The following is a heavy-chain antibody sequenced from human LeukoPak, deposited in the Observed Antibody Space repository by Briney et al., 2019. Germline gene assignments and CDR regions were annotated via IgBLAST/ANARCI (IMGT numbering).Heavy chain of an antibody. CDR3: ARDMVGATRRSFDY. V-gene: IGHV3-21*04. D-gene: IGHD1-26*01. CDR1: GFTFSSYS. J-gene: IGHJ4*02. Sequence: GGSLRLSCAASGFTFSSYSMNWVRQAPGKGLEWVSAISSSSSYIYYADSVKGRFTISRDNAKNSLYLQMNSLRAEDTAVYYCARDMVGATRRSFDYWGQGTLVTVSS. CDR2: ISSSSSYI.